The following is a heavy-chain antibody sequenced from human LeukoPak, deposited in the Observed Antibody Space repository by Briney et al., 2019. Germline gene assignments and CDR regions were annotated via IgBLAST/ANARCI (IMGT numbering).Heavy chain of an antibody. CDR1: GGSFSGYY. Sequence: SETLSLTCAVYGGSFSGYYWSWIRQPPGKGLEWIGEINHSGSTNYNPSLKSRVTISVDTSKNQFSLKLSSVTAADTAVYYCARVGPIAAACSFDYWGQGTLVTVSS. V-gene: IGHV4-34*01. J-gene: IGHJ4*02. CDR3: ARVGPIAAACSFDY. D-gene: IGHD6-13*01. CDR2: INHSGST.